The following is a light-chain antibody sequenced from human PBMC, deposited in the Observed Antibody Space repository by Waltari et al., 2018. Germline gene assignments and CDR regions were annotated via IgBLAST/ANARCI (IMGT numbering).Light chain of an antibody. CDR1: SSDVGGYTY. J-gene: IGLJ2*01. CDR2: DVD. V-gene: IGLV2-14*03. CDR3: ASFTGNVV. Sequence: QSALTQPASVSGSPGQSITISCTGTSSDVGGYTYVSWYQQHPGKAPKLLIYDVDYRPSGVSNRFSGSKTVNTASLTISGLQAVDEAVYYCASFTGNVVFGGGTKLTFL.